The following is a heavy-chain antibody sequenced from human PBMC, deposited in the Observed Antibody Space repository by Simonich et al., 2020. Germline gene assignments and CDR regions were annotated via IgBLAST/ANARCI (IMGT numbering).Heavy chain of an antibody. CDR1: GFTFSSYS. J-gene: IGHJ4*02. Sequence: EVQLVESGGGLVTPGGSLRLSCAASGFTFSSYSMNWVRQAPGKGLVWGASISSSNSYINYADSVKGRFTSSRDNAKNSLYLQMNSLRAEDTAVYYCATAPVYSSSSFDYWGQGTLVTVSS. CDR2: ISSSNSYI. CDR3: ATAPVYSSSSFDY. V-gene: IGHV3-21*01. D-gene: IGHD6-6*01.